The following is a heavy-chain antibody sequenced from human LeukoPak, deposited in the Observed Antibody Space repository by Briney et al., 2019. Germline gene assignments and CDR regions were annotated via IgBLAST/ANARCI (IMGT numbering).Heavy chain of an antibody. V-gene: IGHV1-8*01. CDR3: ARAITYYDILTGYPIGDYYMDV. J-gene: IGHJ6*03. D-gene: IGHD3-9*01. CDR2: INPNSGNT. Sequence: ASVKVSCKASGYTFTSYDMNWVRQATGQGLEWMGLINPNSGNTDYAQKFQGRVTMTRNTSISTAYMELSSLRSEDTAVYYCARAITYYDILTGYPIGDYYMDVWGKGTTVTVSS. CDR1: GYTFTSYD.